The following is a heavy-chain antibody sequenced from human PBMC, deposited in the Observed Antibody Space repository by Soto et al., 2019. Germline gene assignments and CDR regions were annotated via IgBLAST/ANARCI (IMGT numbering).Heavy chain of an antibody. CDR3: VKDRSIAVAGTPWFDP. V-gene: IGHV3-64D*06. D-gene: IGHD6-19*01. Sequence: GGSQRLSCSASGFTFSSYAMHWVRQAPGKGLEYVSAISSNGGSTYYADSVKGRFTISRDNSKNTLYLQMSSLRAEDTAVYYCVKDRSIAVAGTPWFDPWGQGTLVTVSS. CDR2: ISSNGGST. J-gene: IGHJ5*02. CDR1: GFTFSSYA.